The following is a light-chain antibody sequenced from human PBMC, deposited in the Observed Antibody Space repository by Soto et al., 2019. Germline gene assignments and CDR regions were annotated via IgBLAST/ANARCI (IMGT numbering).Light chain of an antibody. J-gene: IGKJ5*01. CDR3: QQRSNWPSIT. CDR1: QSVSSSY. CDR2: DAS. V-gene: IGKV3D-20*02. Sequence: EIVLTHSPCTLSLSPGERATLSCRASQSVSSSYLAWYQQKPGRAPRLLISDASNRAPGIPVRFSGSGFGTDFTLTISSLEAEDSAVYYCQQRSNWPSITFGQGTRLEIK.